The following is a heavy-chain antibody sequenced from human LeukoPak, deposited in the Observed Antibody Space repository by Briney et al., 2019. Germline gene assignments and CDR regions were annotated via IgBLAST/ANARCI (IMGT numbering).Heavy chain of an antibody. CDR1: GGSLSDYY. CDR2: IYDSGRT. Sequence: TSETLSLTCAVYGGSLSDYYWSWIRQSPGKGLEWIGYIYDSGRTNYNPSLKSRVTISVDTSRKQFSLKLSSVTAADTAVYYCARDLYGDYAFDIWGQGTLVTVSS. V-gene: IGHV4-59*01. D-gene: IGHD4-17*01. J-gene: IGHJ3*02. CDR3: ARDLYGDYAFDI.